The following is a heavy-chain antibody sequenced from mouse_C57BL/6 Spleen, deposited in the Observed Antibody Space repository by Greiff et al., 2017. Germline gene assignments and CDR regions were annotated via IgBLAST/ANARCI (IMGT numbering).Heavy chain of an antibody. D-gene: IGHD2-5*01. V-gene: IGHV1-62-2*01. CDR2: FYPGSGSI. CDR3: ARHEDQGGLYSNYGYYAMGY. Sequence: QVQLQQSGAELVKPGASVKLSCKASGYTFTEYTIHWVKQRSGQGLEWIGWFYPGSGSIKYNEKFKDKATLTADKSSSTVYMELSRLTSEDSAVYFCARHEDQGGLYSNYGYYAMGYWGQGTSVTVAS. CDR1: GYTFTEYT. J-gene: IGHJ4*01.